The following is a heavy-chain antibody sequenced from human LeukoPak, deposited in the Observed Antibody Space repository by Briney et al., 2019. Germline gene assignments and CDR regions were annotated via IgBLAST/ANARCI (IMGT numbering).Heavy chain of an antibody. CDR2: ISLGSSYI. V-gene: IGHV3-21*01. CDR3: ARVGVMGWRPSMGYYMHV. J-gene: IGHJ6*03. D-gene: IGHD2-15*01. Sequence: GGSLRLSCAASGFTFSNYSMNWVRQAPGKGPEWVTSISLGSSYIYYADSVKGRFTISKDNAKKSLYLQMNSLRVEDTAVYYCARVGVMGWRPSMGYYMHVWGKGTTVTVSS. CDR1: GFTFSNYS.